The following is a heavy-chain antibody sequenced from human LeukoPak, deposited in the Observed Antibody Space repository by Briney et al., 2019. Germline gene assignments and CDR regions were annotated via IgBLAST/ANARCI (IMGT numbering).Heavy chain of an antibody. CDR2: VFHSGNT. CDR3: AASGLRYFDWYDAFDI. CDR1: GYSISSTYY. D-gene: IGHD3-9*01. V-gene: IGHV4-38-2*02. J-gene: IGHJ3*02. Sequence: SETLFPTFTFSGYSISSTYYWGWIPPPPGEGLEWVGSVFHSGNTYYNPSLKSRLTISADTSKNQFSLKLSSVTAADTAVYYCAASGLRYFDWYDAFDIWGQGTMVTVSS.